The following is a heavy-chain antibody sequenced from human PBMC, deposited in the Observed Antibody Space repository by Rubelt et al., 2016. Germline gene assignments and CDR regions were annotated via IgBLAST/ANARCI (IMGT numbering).Heavy chain of an antibody. J-gene: IGHJ4*02. Sequence: EVQLVESGGGLVQPGGSLRLSCAASGFTFSNAWMNWVRQAPGKGLEWVGRIKSKTDGGTTDYAAPVKGRFTISRDDSKNTLYLQMNSLKTEDTAVYYCTTDMGRGHYYGSGSPGYWGQGTLVTVSS. V-gene: IGHV3-15*07. CDR2: IKSKTDGGTT. CDR1: GFTFSNAW. D-gene: IGHD3-10*01. CDR3: TTDMGRGHYYGSGSPGY.